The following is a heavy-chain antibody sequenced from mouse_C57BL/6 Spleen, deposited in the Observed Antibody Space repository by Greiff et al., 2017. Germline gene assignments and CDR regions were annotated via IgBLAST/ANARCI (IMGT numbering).Heavy chain of an antibody. CDR2: INPYNGDT. CDR1: GYSFTGYF. Sequence: EVKLQQSGPELVKPGDSVKISCKASGYSFTGYFMNWVMQSHGKSLEWIGRINPYNGDTFYNQKFKGKATLTVDKSSSTAHMELRSLTSEDSAVYYCARDYYGSSYGWYFDVWGTGTTVTVSS. CDR3: ARDYYGSSYGWYFDV. D-gene: IGHD1-1*01. J-gene: IGHJ1*03. V-gene: IGHV1-20*01.